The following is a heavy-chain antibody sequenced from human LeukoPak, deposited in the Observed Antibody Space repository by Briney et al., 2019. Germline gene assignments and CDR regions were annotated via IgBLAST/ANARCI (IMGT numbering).Heavy chain of an antibody. CDR2: INAGNGNT. Sequence: ASVKVSCKASGYTFTSYAMHWVRQAPGQRLEWMGWINAGNGNTKYSQKFQGRVTITRDTSASTAYMELSSLRSEDTVVYYCARDLYGDYDYYYYGMDVWGKGTTVTVSS. J-gene: IGHJ6*04. D-gene: IGHD4-17*01. V-gene: IGHV1-3*01. CDR3: ARDLYGDYDYYYYGMDV. CDR1: GYTFTSYA.